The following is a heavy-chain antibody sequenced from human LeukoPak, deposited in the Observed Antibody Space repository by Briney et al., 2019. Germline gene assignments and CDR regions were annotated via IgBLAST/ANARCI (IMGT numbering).Heavy chain of an antibody. CDR1: GFTFSGYT. CDR3: ARTFYDFWSGYSTTGSFDY. CDR2: ISSSSSTI. J-gene: IGHJ4*02. Sequence: PGGSLRLSCAASGFTFSGYTMNWVRQAPGKGLEWVSYISSSSSTIYYADSVKGRFTISRDNAKNSLYLQMNSLRAEDTAVYYCARTFYDFWSGYSTTGSFDYWGQGTLVTVSS. D-gene: IGHD3-3*01. V-gene: IGHV3-48*04.